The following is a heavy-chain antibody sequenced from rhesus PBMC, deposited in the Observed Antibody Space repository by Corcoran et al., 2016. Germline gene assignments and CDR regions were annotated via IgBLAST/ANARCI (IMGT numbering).Heavy chain of an antibody. D-gene: IGHD6-25*01. CDR2: ISNSGDST. CDR3: GRADFGIDY. Sequence: EVQLAESGGDLAKPGGSLRLSCAASGFPFSDYYMDWVRQAPGKGLGWVSRISNSGDSTWYADSVKGRFTVSRDNAKNTLFLQMNSLTPEDKAVYYCGRADFGIDYWGQGVLVTVSS. J-gene: IGHJ4*01. V-gene: IGHV3-178*01. CDR1: GFPFSDYY.